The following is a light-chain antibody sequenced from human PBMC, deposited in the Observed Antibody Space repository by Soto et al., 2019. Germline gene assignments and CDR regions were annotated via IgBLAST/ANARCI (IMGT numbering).Light chain of an antibody. CDR2: EVV. CDR3: NSYRSSNNLEGV. V-gene: IGLV2-8*01. J-gene: IGLJ3*02. Sequence: QSVLTQPPSASGSPGQSVTISCTGTKNDIGVYDFVSWYQHHPGKAPRLIIYEVVQRPSGVPDRFSGSKSGNTASLTVSGLQAADEADYYCNSYRSSNNLEGVFGGGTKVTVL. CDR1: KNDIGVYDF.